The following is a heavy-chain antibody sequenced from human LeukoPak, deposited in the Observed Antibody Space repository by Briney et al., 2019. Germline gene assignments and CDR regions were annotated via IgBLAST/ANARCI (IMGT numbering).Heavy chain of an antibody. CDR1: GYSFTSYW. V-gene: IGHV5-10-1*01. Sequence: GESLKISCKGSGYSFTSYWISWVRQMPGKGLEWMGRIDPSDSYTNYSPSFQGHVTTSADKSISTAYLQWSSLKASDTAMYYCATDRRDRGDYEGYWGQGTLVTVSS. D-gene: IGHD4-17*01. CDR3: ATDRRDRGDYEGY. CDR2: IDPSDSYT. J-gene: IGHJ4*02.